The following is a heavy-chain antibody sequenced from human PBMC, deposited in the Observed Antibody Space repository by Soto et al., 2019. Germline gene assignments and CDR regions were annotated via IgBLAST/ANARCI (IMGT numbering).Heavy chain of an antibody. CDR3: AKDRWQWLVQNTFDD. CDR1: GFTFSSYA. D-gene: IGHD6-19*01. J-gene: IGHJ4*02. V-gene: IGHV3-23*01. CDR2: ISGSGGST. Sequence: EVQLLESGGGLVQPGGSLRLSCAASGFTFSSYAMSWVRQAPGKGLEWVSAISGSGGSTYYADSVKGRCTISRDNSKNTLYLQMNSLRAEDTAVYYCAKDRWQWLVQNTFDDWGQGTLVTVSS.